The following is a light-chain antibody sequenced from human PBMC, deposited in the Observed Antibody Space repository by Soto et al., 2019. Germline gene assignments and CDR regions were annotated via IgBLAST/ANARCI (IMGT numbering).Light chain of an antibody. Sequence: QSVLTQPPSVSGSPGQPVTISCTGTSSDVGSYNRVSWYQQPPGTAPKLIIYEVSNRPSGVPDRFFGSKSGNTASLTISGLQAEDEADYYCSSFTSSNTWVFGGGTKLTVL. J-gene: IGLJ3*02. CDR3: SSFTSSNTWV. V-gene: IGLV2-18*02. CDR2: EVS. CDR1: SSDVGSYNR.